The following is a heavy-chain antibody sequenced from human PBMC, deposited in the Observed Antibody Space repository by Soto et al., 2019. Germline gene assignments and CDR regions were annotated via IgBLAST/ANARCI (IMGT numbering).Heavy chain of an antibody. J-gene: IGHJ4*02. CDR2: ISYDGSNK. Sequence: GGSLRLSCAASGFTFSSYGMHWVRQAPGKGLEWVGVISYDGSNKYYADSVKGRFTISRDNSKNTLYLQMNSLRAEDTAVYYCACYYDSSGYYRVDYWGQGTLVTVSS. CDR3: ACYYDSSGYYRVDY. CDR1: GFTFSSYG. V-gene: IGHV3-30*03. D-gene: IGHD3-22*01.